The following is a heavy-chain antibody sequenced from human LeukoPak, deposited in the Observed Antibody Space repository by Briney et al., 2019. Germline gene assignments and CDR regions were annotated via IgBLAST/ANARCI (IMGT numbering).Heavy chain of an antibody. V-gene: IGHV4-39*07. CDR3: ARDRNDYGDYVLYSNWFDP. D-gene: IGHD4-17*01. J-gene: IGHJ5*02. Sequence: SETLSLTCTVSGGSISSSSYYWGWIRQPPGTGLEWIGSIYYSGSTYYNPSLKSRVTISVDTSKNQFSLKLSSVTAADTAVYYCARDRNDYGDYVLYSNWFDPWGQGTLVTVSS. CDR1: GGSISSSSYY. CDR2: IYYSGST.